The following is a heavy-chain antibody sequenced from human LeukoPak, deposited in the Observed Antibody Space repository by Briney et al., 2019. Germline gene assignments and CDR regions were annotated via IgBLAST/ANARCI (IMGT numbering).Heavy chain of an antibody. CDR1: GGSINSSSYY. D-gene: IGHD3-10*01. CDR3: ARLIDYYGSGSY. V-gene: IGHV4-39*01. Sequence: SETLSLTCTVSGGSINSSSYYWGWIRQPPGKGLEWIGSIYYSGSTYYNPSLKSRVTMSVDTSKDQFSLKLSSVTAADTAVYYCARLIDYYGSGSYWGQGTLVTVSS. J-gene: IGHJ4*02. CDR2: IYYSGST.